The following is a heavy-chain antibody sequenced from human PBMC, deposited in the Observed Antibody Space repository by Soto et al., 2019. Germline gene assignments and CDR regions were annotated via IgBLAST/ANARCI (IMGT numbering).Heavy chain of an antibody. CDR2: MSYSGST. V-gene: IGHV4-59*08. CDR1: GGSIGDYY. J-gene: IGHJ3*02. Sequence: SETLSLTCTVPGGSIGDYYWSWIRQPPGKGLQWIGYMSYSGSTNYTPSLKSRVTMSLDTSKNQFSLKLRYVTAADTAVYYCARHLVDDAFDIWGQGTMVTVSS. CDR3: ARHLVDDAFDI.